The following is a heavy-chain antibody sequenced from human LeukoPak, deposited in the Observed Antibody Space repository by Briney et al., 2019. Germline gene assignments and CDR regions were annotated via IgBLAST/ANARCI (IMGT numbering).Heavy chain of an antibody. CDR3: ARSLFVVVPAAMFVEDWFDP. J-gene: IGHJ5*02. CDR2: INPNSGGT. V-gene: IGHV1-2*02. CDR1: GYTFTGYY. Sequence: ASVKVSCKASGYTFTGYYMHWVRQAPGQGLEWMGWINPNSGGTNYAQKFQGRVTMTRDTSISTAYMELSRLRSDDTAVYYCARSLFVVVPAAMFVEDWFDPWGPGTLVTVSS. D-gene: IGHD2-2*01.